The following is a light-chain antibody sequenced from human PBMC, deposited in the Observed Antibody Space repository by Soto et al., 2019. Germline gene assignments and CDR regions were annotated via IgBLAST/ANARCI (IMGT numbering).Light chain of an antibody. CDR3: QHYCVSPRT. CDR1: QSLGTNF. Sequence: EIVLTQSPGTLSLSPGESGTLSCRASQSLGTNFLAWFQQKPGQAPRLLLYGASTRATGIPDRFSGSGSGTDFSLTITRLEPEDAAVYYCQHYCVSPRTFGQGTKVQIK. J-gene: IGKJ1*01. V-gene: IGKV3-20*01. CDR2: GAS.